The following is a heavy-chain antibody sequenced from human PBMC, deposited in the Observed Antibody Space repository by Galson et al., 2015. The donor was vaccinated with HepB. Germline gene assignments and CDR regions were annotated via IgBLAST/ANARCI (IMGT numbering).Heavy chain of an antibody. D-gene: IGHD5-12*01. CDR3: ARVWERGYDFDY. V-gene: IGHV3-7*03. CDR1: GFTFNNYW. J-gene: IGHJ4*02. CDR2: VKQGGSEE. Sequence: SLRLSCAASGFTFNNYWMSWVRQAPGKGLEWVATVKQGGSEEYYVDSVKGRFTISRDNAKNSLFLQMSRLRAEDTAVYYCARVWERGYDFDYWGQGTLVTVSS.